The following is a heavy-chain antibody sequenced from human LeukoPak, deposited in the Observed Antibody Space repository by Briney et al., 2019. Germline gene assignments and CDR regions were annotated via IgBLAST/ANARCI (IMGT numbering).Heavy chain of an antibody. Sequence: PGGSLRLSCAASGFTFSSYEMNWVRQAPGKGLEWLSYISSSGSTIYYADSVKGRFTISRDNAKNSLYLQMNSLRAEDTALSYCARGGYCSSTSCYVDSFDYWGQGTLVTVSS. V-gene: IGHV3-48*03. CDR2: ISSSGSTI. CDR1: GFTFSSYE. CDR3: ARGGYCSSTSCYVDSFDY. J-gene: IGHJ4*02. D-gene: IGHD2-2*01.